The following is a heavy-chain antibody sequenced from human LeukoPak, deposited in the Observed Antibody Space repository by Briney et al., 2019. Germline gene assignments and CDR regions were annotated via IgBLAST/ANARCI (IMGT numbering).Heavy chain of an antibody. V-gene: IGHV1-69*02. J-gene: IGHJ4*02. CDR1: GGTFSSYT. Sequence: SVKVSCKASGGTFSSYTISWVRQAPGEGLERMGRIIPILGIANYAQKFQGRVTITADKSTSTAYMELSSLRSEDTAVYYCARAGLYSGSYFDYWGQGTLVTVSS. CDR2: IIPILGIA. CDR3: ARAGLYSGSYFDY. D-gene: IGHD1-26*01.